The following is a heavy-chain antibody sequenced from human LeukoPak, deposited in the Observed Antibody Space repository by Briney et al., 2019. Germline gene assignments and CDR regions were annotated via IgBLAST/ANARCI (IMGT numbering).Heavy chain of an antibody. Sequence: PGGSLRLSCAASGFTFSNYWMSWVRQAPGKGLEWLSVMYSGGSAYYADSVKGRFSISRDSSKSTLYLEMNSLRAEDTALYYCAKVATVGPGRYFDYWGQGTLVTVSS. CDR1: GFTFSNYW. CDR2: MYSGGSA. V-gene: IGHV3-23*01. J-gene: IGHJ4*02. D-gene: IGHD5-12*01. CDR3: AKVATVGPGRYFDY.